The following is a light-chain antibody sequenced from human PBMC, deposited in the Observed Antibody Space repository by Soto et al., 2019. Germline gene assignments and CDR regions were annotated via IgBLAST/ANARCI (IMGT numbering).Light chain of an antibody. Sequence: QSVLTQPPSVSGAPGQRVTISCTGSSSNIGAGYDVHWYQQLPGTAPKLLIYGNGNRPSGVPDRFSGSKSGTSASLAITGLQPDDEADYYCCFFTGTASQYVFGPGTKLTVL. J-gene: IGLJ1*01. CDR2: GNG. V-gene: IGLV1-40*01. CDR3: CFFTGTASQYV. CDR1: SSNIGAGYD.